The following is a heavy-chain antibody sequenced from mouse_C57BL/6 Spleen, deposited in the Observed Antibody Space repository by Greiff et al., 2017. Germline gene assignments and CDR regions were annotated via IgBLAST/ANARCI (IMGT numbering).Heavy chain of an antibody. CDR2: IYPGDGDT. CDR1: GSAFSSYW. J-gene: IGHJ2*01. Sequence: QVQLKESGAELVKPGASVKISCKASGSAFSSYWMNWVKQRPGKGLEWIGKIYPGDGDTNYNGKFKGKATLTADKSSSTAYMQLSSLTSEDSAVYFCARTGRSNYLENWGQGTTLTGSS. D-gene: IGHD5-1*01. CDR3: ARTGRSNYLEN. V-gene: IGHV1-80*01.